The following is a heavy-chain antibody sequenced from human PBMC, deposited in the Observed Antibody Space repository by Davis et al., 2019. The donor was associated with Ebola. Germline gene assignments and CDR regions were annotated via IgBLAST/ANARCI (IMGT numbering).Heavy chain of an antibody. CDR1: GFTFSSYS. J-gene: IGHJ6*03. D-gene: IGHD3-10*01. CDR2: ISSSSSYI. CDR3: AKEARGLGYYYMDV. V-gene: IGHV3-21*04. Sequence: GESLKISCAASGFTFSSYSMNWVRQAPGKGLEWVSSISSSSSYIYYADSVKGRFTISRDNSKNTLYLQMNSLRAEDTAVYYCAKEARGLGYYYMDVWGKGTTVTVSS.